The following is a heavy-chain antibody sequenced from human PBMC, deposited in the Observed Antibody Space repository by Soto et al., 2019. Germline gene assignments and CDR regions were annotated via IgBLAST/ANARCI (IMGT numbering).Heavy chain of an antibody. Sequence: QVQLVQSGAEVKKPGSSVKVSCKASGGTFSSYAISWVRQAPGQGLEWMGGIIPIFGTANYAQKFQGRVTITADESTSTAYMELSSLRSEDTAVYYCASAVGTMITFGGVIGYYFDYWGQGTLVTVSS. J-gene: IGHJ4*02. D-gene: IGHD3-16*02. CDR1: GGTFSSYA. V-gene: IGHV1-69*01. CDR2: IIPIFGTA. CDR3: ASAVGTMITFGGVIGYYFDY.